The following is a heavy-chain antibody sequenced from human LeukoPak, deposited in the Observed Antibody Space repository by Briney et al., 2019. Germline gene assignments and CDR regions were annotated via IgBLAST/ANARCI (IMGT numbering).Heavy chain of an antibody. D-gene: IGHD7-27*01. CDR1: GFTFSNYW. Sequence: TGGSLRLSCAASGFTFSNYWMHWVRQAPGKGLVWVSRIKSDGSRTDYADSVKGRFTISRDNAKNTLYLQMNSLRAEDTAVYYCAKTGERDYWGRGTLVTVSS. J-gene: IGHJ4*02. V-gene: IGHV3-74*01. CDR2: IKSDGSRT. CDR3: AKTGERDY.